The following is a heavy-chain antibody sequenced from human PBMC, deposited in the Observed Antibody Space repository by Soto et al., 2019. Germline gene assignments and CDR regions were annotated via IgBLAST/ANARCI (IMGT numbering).Heavy chain of an antibody. V-gene: IGHV6-1*01. Sequence: PSQTLSLTCAISGDSVSSNSAAWNWIRQSPSRGLEWLGRTYYRSKWYNDYAVSVKSRITISPDTSKNQFSLQLNSVTPEDTAVYYCARGPRSSSSWYNPFDYWGQGTLVTVSS. J-gene: IGHJ4*02. CDR1: GDSVSSNSAA. CDR3: ARGPRSSSSWYNPFDY. CDR2: TYYRSKWYN. D-gene: IGHD6-13*01.